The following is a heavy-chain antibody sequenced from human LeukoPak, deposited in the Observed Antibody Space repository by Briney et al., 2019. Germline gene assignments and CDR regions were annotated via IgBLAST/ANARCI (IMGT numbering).Heavy chain of an antibody. Sequence: SETLSLTCAVSGYSISSGYYWGWIRQPPRKGLEWIGSIYHNGNTYYNPSLKSRVTISVDTSKNEFSLKLSSVTAADTAVYYCARRRDYVWGSYRYISEHHFDYWGQGTLVTVSS. D-gene: IGHD3-16*02. CDR2: IYHNGNT. CDR1: GYSISSGYY. CDR3: ARRRDYVWGSYRYISEHHFDY. J-gene: IGHJ4*02. V-gene: IGHV4-38-2*01.